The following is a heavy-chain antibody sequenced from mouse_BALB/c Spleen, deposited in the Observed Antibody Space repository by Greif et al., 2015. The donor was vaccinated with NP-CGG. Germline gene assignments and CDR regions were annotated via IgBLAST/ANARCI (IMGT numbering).Heavy chain of an antibody. D-gene: IGHD2-1*01. CDR2: IWTGGGT. CDR3: VRTRNYAFAY. Sequence: VKLMESGPGLVAPSQSLSITCTVSGFSLTSYDISWIRQPPGKGLEWLGVIWTGGGTNYNSAFMSRLSISKDNSKSXVFLKMNSLQTDDTAIYYCVRTRNYAFAYWGQGTLVTVSA. CDR1: GFSLTSYD. J-gene: IGHJ3*01. V-gene: IGHV2-9-2*01.